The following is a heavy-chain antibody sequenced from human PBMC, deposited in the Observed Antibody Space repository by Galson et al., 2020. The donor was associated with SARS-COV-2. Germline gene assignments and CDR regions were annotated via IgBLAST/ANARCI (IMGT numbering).Heavy chain of an antibody. J-gene: IGHJ3*02. V-gene: IGHV1-8*03. D-gene: IGHD3-22*01. CDR1: GYTFTGYD. CDR3: ARGVDYSDSSGYYGDAFDI. CDR2: MNPNSGNT. Sequence: ASVKVSCKASGYTFTGYDIHWVRQATGQGLEWMGWMNPNSGNTGYAQKFQGRVTITRNTSISTAYMELSSLRSEDAAVYYCARGVDYSDSSGYYGDAFDIWGQGTMVTVSS.